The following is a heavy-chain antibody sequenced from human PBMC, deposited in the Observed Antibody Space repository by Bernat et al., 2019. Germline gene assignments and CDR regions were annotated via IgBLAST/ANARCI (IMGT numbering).Heavy chain of an antibody. Sequence: QVQLVESGGGVVQPGRSLRLSCAASGFTFSSYGMHWVRQAPGKGLEWVAVISYDGSNKYYADSVKGRFTISRDNSKNTLYLQMNSLRAEDTAVYYCAKDGFGGSYYFPGYGGQGTLVTVSS. V-gene: IGHV3-30*18. CDR3: AKDGFGGSYYFPGY. J-gene: IGHJ4*02. CDR1: GFTFSSYG. D-gene: IGHD1-26*01. CDR2: ISYDGSNK.